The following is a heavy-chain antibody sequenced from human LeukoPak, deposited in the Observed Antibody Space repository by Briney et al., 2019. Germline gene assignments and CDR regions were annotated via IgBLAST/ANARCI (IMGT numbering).Heavy chain of an antibody. CDR3: ARDDSSGYYPLHDY. D-gene: IGHD3-22*01. CDR2: IIPIFGTA. CDR1: GGTFSSYA. V-gene: IGHV1-69*05. J-gene: IGHJ4*02. Sequence: ASVKVSCKASGGTFSSYAISWVRQAPGQGLEWMGGIIPIFGTANYAQKFQGRVTITTDESTSTAYMELSSLRSDDTAVYYCARDDSSGYYPLHDYWGQGTLVTVSS.